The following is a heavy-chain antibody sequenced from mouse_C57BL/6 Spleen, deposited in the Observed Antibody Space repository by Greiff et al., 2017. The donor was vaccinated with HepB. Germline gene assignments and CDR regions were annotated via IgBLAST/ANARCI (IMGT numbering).Heavy chain of an antibody. CDR2: IRNKANNHAT. D-gene: IGHD2-4*01. J-gene: IGHJ4*01. Sequence: DVKLQESGGGLVQPGGSMKLSCAASGFTFSDAWMDWVRQSPEKGLEWVAEIRNKANNHATYYAESVKGRFTISRDDSKSSVYLQMNSLRAEDTGIYYCTRRIYYDYDWSLDYAMDYWGQGTSVTVSS. CDR1: GFTFSDAW. CDR3: TRRIYYDYDWSLDYAMDY. V-gene: IGHV6-6*01.